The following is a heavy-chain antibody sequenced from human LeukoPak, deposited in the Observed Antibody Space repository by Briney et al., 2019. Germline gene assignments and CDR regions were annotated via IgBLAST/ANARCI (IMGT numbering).Heavy chain of an antibody. D-gene: IGHD6-13*01. CDR2: IYHSGST. CDR1: GGSISTYY. J-gene: IGHJ4*02. CDR3: ARGDNGSWSDY. Sequence: SETLSLTCTVSGGSISTYYWSWIRQPPGKGLEWIGYIYHSGSTYYNPSLKSRVTISVDRSKNQFSLKLSSVTAADTAVYYCARGDNGSWSDYWGQGTLATVSS. V-gene: IGHV4-59*12.